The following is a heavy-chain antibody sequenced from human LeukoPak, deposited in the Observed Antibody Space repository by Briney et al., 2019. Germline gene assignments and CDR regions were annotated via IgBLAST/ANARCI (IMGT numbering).Heavy chain of an antibody. CDR2: SDPKSGAT. V-gene: IGHV1-2*02. CDR3: ARGNFYRNKGYSPELRY. CDR1: GHTFTGYY. Sequence: ASVKVSCKASGHTFTGYYIHWVRQAPGQRVEWMGWSDPKSGATKYEHLQGGVTMTRDTSISTAYMELSRLTSDDTAVYYWARGNFYRNKGYSPELRYWGQGTLVTVSS. J-gene: IGHJ4*02. D-gene: IGHD3-16*02.